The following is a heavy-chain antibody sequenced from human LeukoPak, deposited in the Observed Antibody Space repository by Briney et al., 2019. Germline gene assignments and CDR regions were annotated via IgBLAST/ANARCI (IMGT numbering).Heavy chain of an antibody. J-gene: IGHJ3*02. D-gene: IGHD3-16*01. V-gene: IGHV4-34*01. CDR2: INHSGST. CDR3: ARSRPWGTGTAFDI. Sequence: SETLSLTCAVYGGSFSGYYWSWIRQPPGKGLEWIGEINHSGSTNYNPSLKSRVTISVDKSKNQFSLKLSSVTAADTAVYYCARSRPWGTGTAFDIWGQGTMVTVSS. CDR1: GGSFSGYY.